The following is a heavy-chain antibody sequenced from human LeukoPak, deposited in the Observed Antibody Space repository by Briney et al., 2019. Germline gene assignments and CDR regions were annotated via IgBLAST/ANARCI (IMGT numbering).Heavy chain of an antibody. Sequence: ASVKVSCKASGYTFTSYGISWVRQAPGQGLEWMVWISAYNGNTNYAQKLQGRVTMTTDTSTSTAYMELRSLRSDDTAVYYCARDRYCSGGSCYYFDYWGQGTLVTVSS. CDR3: ARDRYCSGGSCYYFDY. CDR1: GYTFTSYG. V-gene: IGHV1-18*01. J-gene: IGHJ4*02. CDR2: ISAYNGNT. D-gene: IGHD2-15*01.